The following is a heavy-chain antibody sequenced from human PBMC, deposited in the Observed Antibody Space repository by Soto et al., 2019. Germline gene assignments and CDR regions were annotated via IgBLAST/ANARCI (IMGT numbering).Heavy chain of an antibody. Sequence: QVQLVESGGGVVQPGRSLRLSCAASGFTFSRYGMHWVRQAPGKGLEWVAVISYDGSNKYYADSVKGRFTISRDNSKNTLYLQMNSLRAEDTAMYYCAKSPDSSGYHALGYWGQGTLVTVSS. CDR2: ISYDGSNK. CDR1: GFTFSRYG. V-gene: IGHV3-30*18. J-gene: IGHJ4*02. D-gene: IGHD3-22*01. CDR3: AKSPDSSGYHALGY.